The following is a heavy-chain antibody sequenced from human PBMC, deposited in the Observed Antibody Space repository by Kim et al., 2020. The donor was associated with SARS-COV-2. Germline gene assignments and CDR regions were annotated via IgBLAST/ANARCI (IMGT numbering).Heavy chain of an antibody. Sequence: NTNPSLKIRVTISVDTSKDQFSLKLSSVPAADTAVYYCARSQNHMGGFDPWGQGTLVTVSS. J-gene: IGHJ5*02. V-gene: IGHV4-34*01. CDR3: ARSQNHMGGFDP.